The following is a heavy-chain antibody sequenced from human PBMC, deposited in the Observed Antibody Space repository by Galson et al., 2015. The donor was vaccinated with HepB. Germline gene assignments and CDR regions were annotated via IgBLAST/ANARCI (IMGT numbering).Heavy chain of an antibody. Sequence: SVKVSCKASGGTFSSYAISWVRQAPGQGLEWMGGIIPIFGTANYAQKFQGRVTITADESTSTAYMELSSLRSEDTAVYYCASQPGTIFGVVSPPREFDYWGQGTLVIVSS. CDR2: IIPIFGTA. D-gene: IGHD3-3*01. V-gene: IGHV1-69*13. CDR3: ASQPGTIFGVVSPPREFDY. J-gene: IGHJ4*02. CDR1: GGTFSSYA.